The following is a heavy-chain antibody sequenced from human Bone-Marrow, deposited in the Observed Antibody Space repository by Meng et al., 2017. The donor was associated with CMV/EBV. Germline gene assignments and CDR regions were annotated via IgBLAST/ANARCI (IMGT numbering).Heavy chain of an antibody. V-gene: IGHV4-39*01. CDR3: ASRSSSWTGQYNWFDP. J-gene: IGHJ5*02. CDR1: GGSISSSSNY. Sequence: SETLSLTCTVSGGSISSSSNYWGWIRQPPGKGLEWIGSIYYSGSTYYNPSLKSRVTISVDTSKNQFTLKLSSVTAADTAVYYCASRSSSWTGQYNWFDPWGQGNLVNVDS. D-gene: IGHD6-13*01. CDR2: IYYSGST.